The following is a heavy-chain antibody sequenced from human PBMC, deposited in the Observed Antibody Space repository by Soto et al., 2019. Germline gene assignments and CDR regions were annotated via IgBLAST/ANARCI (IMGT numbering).Heavy chain of an antibody. Sequence: EVQLVESGGGLVQPGGSLRLSCAASGCTFSSYAMHWVRQAPGKGLEYVSVISGNGDSTYYANSVKGSCTISRDNSKXXXXXXXXXXXXXXXXVXXXXXXXXGXYFDYWGQVTLVTVSS. V-gene: IGHV3-64*01. CDR2: ISGNGDST. CDR3: XXXXXGXYFDY. CDR1: GCTFSSYA. J-gene: IGHJ4*02.